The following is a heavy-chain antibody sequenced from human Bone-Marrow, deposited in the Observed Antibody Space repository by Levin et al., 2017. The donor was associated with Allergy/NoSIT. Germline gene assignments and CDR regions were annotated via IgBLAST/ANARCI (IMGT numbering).Heavy chain of an antibody. J-gene: IGHJ3*02. D-gene: IGHD5-24*01. CDR3: AKDHGYNLFAAFDS. CDR1: GFTFSNNA. Sequence: GGSLRLSCAASGFTFSNNAMNWVRQAPWKGLEWVSGISGGGGSTYYADSVKGRFTISRDNSKNTLYLQMNSLRAEDTAVYYCAKDHGYNLFAAFDSWGQGTMVTVSS. CDR2: ISGGGGST. V-gene: IGHV3-23*01.